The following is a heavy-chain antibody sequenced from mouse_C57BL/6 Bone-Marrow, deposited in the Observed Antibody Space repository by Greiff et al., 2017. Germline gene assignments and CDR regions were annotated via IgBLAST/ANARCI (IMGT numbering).Heavy chain of an antibody. D-gene: IGHD2-10*02. Sequence: SGAELVRPGASVTLSCKASGYTFTDYEMHWVKQTPVHGLEWIGAIDPETGGTAYNQKFKGKAILTADNSSSTAYMELRSLTSEDSAVYYCTREGYGNFAWFAYWGQGTLVTVSA. V-gene: IGHV1-15*01. CDR3: TREGYGNFAWFAY. CDR2: IDPETGGT. J-gene: IGHJ3*01. CDR1: GYTFTDYE.